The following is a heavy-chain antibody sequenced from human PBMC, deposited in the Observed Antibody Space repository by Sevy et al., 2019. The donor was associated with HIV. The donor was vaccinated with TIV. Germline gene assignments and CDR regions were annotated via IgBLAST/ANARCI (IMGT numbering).Heavy chain of an antibody. D-gene: IGHD3-22*01. CDR1: GFTFTSYA. J-gene: IGHJ3*02. CDR2: IFRNFRGVDVT. V-gene: IGHV3-23*01. CDR3: AGARYDSSGSFDALDI. Sequence: GGSLRLSCTTSGFTFTSYAMNSVRQAPAKGLEWVSTIFRNFRGVDVTYDADSVKGRFTISRDSSRNTLYLQMNSLRDEDTAVYYCAGARYDSSGSFDALDIWGQGTMVTVSS.